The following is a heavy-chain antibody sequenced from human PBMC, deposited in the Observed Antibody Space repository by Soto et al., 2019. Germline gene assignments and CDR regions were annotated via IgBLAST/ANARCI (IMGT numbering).Heavy chain of an antibody. D-gene: IGHD5-18*01. CDR1: GCTLRRCT. Sequence: GGALRVSWSASGCTLRRCTMHWFRQAPGKGLEYVSVISSNGDNTYYADSGKGRFTISRDNSKNTLYLQMNSLKTEDTAAYYCVKGGYSPTLPYGMAVWGQVTTVTVS. J-gene: IGHJ6*02. V-gene: IGHV3-64D*06. CDR3: VKGGYSPTLPYGMAV. CDR2: ISSNGDNT.